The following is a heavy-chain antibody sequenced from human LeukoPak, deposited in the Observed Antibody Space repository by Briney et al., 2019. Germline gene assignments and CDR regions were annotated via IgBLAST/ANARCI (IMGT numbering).Heavy chain of an antibody. CDR1: GFTFSSYG. V-gene: IGHV3-30*18. J-gene: IGHJ4*02. D-gene: IGHD6-19*01. CDR2: ISYDGSNK. Sequence: PGGSLRLSCAASGFTFSSYGMHWVRQAPGKGLEWVAVISYDGSNKYYADSVKGRSTISRDNSKNTLYLQMNSLRAEDTAVYYCAKAPRQWLDYFDYWGQGTLVTVSS. CDR3: AKAPRQWLDYFDY.